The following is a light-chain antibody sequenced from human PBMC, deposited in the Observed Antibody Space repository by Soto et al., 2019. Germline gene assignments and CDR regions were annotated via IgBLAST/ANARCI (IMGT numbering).Light chain of an antibody. CDR3: SLYTSSSTSWV. CDR1: SSDVGSYNR. J-gene: IGLJ3*02. CDR2: EVS. V-gene: IGLV2-18*01. Sequence: QSALTQPPFVSGSPGQSVTISCTGTSSDVGSYNRVSWYQQPPGTAPKLMIYEVSNRPSGVPDRFSGSKSGNTASLTISGLQAEDEADYYCSLYTSSSTSWVFGGGTQLTVL.